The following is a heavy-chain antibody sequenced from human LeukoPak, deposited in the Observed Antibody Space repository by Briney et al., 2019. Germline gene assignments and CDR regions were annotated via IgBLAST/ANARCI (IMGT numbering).Heavy chain of an antibody. V-gene: IGHV4-34*01. CDR2: INHSGST. J-gene: IGHJ4*02. Sequence: ETLSLTCAVYGGSFSGYYWSWIRQPPGKGLEWIGEINHSGSTNYNPSLKSRVTISVDTSKNQFSLKLSSVTAADTAVYYCARGPIHMVTPDYWGQGTLVTVSS. D-gene: IGHD5-18*01. CDR3: ARGPIHMVTPDY. CDR1: GGSFSGYY.